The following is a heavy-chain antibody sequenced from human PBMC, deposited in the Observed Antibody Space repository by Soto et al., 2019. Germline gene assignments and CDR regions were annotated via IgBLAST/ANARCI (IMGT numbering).Heavy chain of an antibody. CDR1: GGSISSYY. J-gene: IGHJ5*02. CDR2: IYYSGKT. Sequence: QVQLQESGPGLVKPSETLSLTCTVSGGSISSYYWSWIRQPPGKGLEWIGYIYYSGKTNYNPSLKTRATXSXDPXKNQFSLTLSSVPAADTAVYYCARGYCSSTICYIWDNWFDPWGQGTLVTVSS. CDR3: ARGYCSSTICYIWDNWFDP. D-gene: IGHD2-2*02. V-gene: IGHV4-59*01.